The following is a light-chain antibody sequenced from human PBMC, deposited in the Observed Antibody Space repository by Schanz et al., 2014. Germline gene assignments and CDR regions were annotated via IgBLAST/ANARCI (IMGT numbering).Light chain of an antibody. CDR1: SSDINNYNY. J-gene: IGLJ3*02. V-gene: IGLV2-14*01. Sequence: QSALTQPASVSGSPGQSITISCTGTSSDINNYNYVSWYQQHPGKVPKLLIYEVSDRPSGVSDRFSGSKSGNTASLTISGLQADDEADYYCTSYTSSSTQVFGGGTKLTVL. CDR3: TSYTSSSTQV. CDR2: EVS.